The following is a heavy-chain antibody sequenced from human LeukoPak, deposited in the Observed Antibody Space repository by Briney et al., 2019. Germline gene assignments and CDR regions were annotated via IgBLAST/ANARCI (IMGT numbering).Heavy chain of an antibody. Sequence: QPGGSLRLSCAASGFTFSSYAMSWVRQAPGKGLEWVSAISGSGGSTYYADSVKGRFTISRDNSKNTLYLQMNSLRAEDTAVYYCAKDPDYDILTGYDYWGQGTLVTVSS. D-gene: IGHD3-9*01. CDR3: AKDPDYDILTGYDY. CDR1: GFTFSSYA. CDR2: ISGSGGST. V-gene: IGHV3-23*01. J-gene: IGHJ4*02.